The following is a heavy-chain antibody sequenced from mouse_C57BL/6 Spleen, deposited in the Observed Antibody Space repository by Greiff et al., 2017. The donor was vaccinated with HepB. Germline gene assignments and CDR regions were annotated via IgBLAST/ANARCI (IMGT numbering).Heavy chain of an antibody. CDR1: GFTFSDYG. V-gene: IGHV5-17*01. CDR3: ARGDYDGLDY. Sequence: EVQGVESGGGLVKPGGSLKLSCAASGFTFSDYGMHWVRQAPEKGLEWVAYISSGSGTIYYADTVKGRFTISRDNAKNTLFLQMTSLRSEDTAMYYCARGDYDGLDYWGQGTTLTVSS. J-gene: IGHJ2*01. D-gene: IGHD2-4*01. CDR2: ISSGSGTI.